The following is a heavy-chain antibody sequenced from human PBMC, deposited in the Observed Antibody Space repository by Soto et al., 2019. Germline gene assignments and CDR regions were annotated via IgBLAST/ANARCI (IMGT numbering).Heavy chain of an antibody. Sequence: QVQLVQSGAEVKKPGASVKVSCKASGYTFTSYGISWVRQAPGQGLEWMGWISAYNGNTNHAQKLQGRVTMTPDTSTSTAYMELRSLRSDATAVYYCARDRGSYALDYWGQGTLVTVSS. D-gene: IGHD1-26*01. CDR2: ISAYNGNT. V-gene: IGHV1-18*01. J-gene: IGHJ4*02. CDR1: GYTFTSYG. CDR3: ARDRGSYALDY.